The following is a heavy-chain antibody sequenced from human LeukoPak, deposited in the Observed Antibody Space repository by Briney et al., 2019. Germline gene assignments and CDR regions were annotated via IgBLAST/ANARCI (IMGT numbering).Heavy chain of an antibody. D-gene: IGHD3-16*01. CDR2: INTNTGNP. CDR1: GYTFTTYA. CDR3: ARLGAPLYYYMDV. J-gene: IGHJ6*03. V-gene: IGHV7-4-1*02. Sequence: ASVKVSCKASGYTFTTYAMSWVRQAPGQGLQWMGWINTNTGNPTYAQGFTGRFVFSLDTSVSTTYLQISSLKAEDTAVYYCARLGAPLYYYMDVWGKGTTVTVSS.